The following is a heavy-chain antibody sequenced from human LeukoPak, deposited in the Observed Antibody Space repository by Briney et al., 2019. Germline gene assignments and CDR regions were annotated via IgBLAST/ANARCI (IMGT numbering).Heavy chain of an antibody. CDR1: GGTFSSYA. D-gene: IGHD1-26*01. Sequence: GSSVKVSCKASGGTFSSYAISWVLQAPGQGLEWMGGIIPIFGTANYAQKFQGRVTITADESTSTAYMELSSLRSEDTAVYYCARGSHSGSYRGYYYYYMDVWGKGTTVTVSS. V-gene: IGHV1-69*01. J-gene: IGHJ6*03. CDR3: ARGSHSGSYRGYYYYYMDV. CDR2: IIPIFGTA.